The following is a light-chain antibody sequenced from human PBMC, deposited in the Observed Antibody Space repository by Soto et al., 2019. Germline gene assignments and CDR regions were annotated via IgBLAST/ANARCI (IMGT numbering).Light chain of an antibody. CDR1: SSDVGGYNY. CDR2: DVR. CDR3: NSYTSSSTYV. Sequence: QAASVSGSPGQSITISCTGTSSDVGGYNYVSWFQQHPGKAPKLMIYDVRNRPSGISNRFSGSKSGNTASLTISGLQAEDEADYYCNSYTSSSTYVFGTGTKVTVL. V-gene: IGLV2-14*01. J-gene: IGLJ1*01.